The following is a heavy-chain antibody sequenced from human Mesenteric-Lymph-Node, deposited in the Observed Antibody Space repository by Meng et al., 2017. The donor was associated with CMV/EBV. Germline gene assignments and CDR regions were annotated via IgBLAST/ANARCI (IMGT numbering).Heavy chain of an antibody. CDR3: ATTGPQSDSRRPM. Sequence: GESLKISCAASGFSFINYEMNWVRQAPGKGLEWISYISTGGATISYADSVKGRFTISRDNAKDSLYLHINSLRDEDTAVYYCATTGPQSDSRRPMWGQGTTVTVSS. V-gene: IGHV3-48*03. D-gene: IGHD1-14*01. J-gene: IGHJ6*02. CDR2: ISTGGATI. CDR1: GFSFINYE.